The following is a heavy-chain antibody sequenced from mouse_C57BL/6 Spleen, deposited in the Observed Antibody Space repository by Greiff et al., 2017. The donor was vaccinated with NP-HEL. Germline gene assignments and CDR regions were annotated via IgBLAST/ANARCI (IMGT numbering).Heavy chain of an antibody. CDR3: ARSGEDGNYGY. V-gene: IGHV3-6*01. Sequence: VQLKDSGPGLVKPSQSLSLTCSVTGYSITSGYYWNWIRQFPGNKLEWMGYISYDGSNNYNPSLKNRISITRDTSKNQFFLKLNSVTTEDTATYYCARSGEDGNYGYWGQGTTLTVSS. CDR2: ISYDGSN. J-gene: IGHJ2*01. D-gene: IGHD2-1*01. CDR1: GYSITSGYY.